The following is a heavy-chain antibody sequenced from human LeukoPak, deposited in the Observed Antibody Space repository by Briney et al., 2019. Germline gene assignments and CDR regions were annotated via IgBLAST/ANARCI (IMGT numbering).Heavy chain of an antibody. CDR3: EAGGFSSGRASGTGDS. J-gene: IGHJ4*02. CDR2: SIPIFGTP. CDR1: GGNFVSFA. Sequence: SVKVSCKTSGGNFVSFAFSWVRQAPGQSLEWMAGSIPIFGTPHYAERLRGRVSITADESTSTVYLELNSLTPEDTAVYYCEAGGFSSGRASGTGDSRGQGTLVTVSS. D-gene: IGHD5-12*01. V-gene: IGHV1-69*01.